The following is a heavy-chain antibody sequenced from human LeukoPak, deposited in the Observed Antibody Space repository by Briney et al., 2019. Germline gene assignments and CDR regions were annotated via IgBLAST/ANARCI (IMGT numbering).Heavy chain of an antibody. V-gene: IGHV3-23*01. D-gene: IGHD1-14*01. CDR3: AKRPARPKPFDC. CDR2: IDGGGANT. CDR1: GFTFSNYG. J-gene: IGHJ4*02. Sequence: GGSLRLSCAGSGFTFSNYGMSWVRQAPGKGLEWVSAIDGGGANTLYVDSVKGRFTISRDDSKSTVYLQMNSLRADDTAIYYCAKRPARPKPFDCWGQGTLATVSS.